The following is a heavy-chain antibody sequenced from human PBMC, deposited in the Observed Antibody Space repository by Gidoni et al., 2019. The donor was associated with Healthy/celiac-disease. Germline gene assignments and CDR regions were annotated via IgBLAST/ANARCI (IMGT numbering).Heavy chain of an antibody. CDR3: ARERWYAFDI. CDR2: IWYDGSNK. CDR1: GFTFSRYG. J-gene: IGHJ3*02. Sequence: QVQLVESGGGVVQPGRSLRLSCAASGFTFSRYGMHWVRQAPGKGLEWVAVIWYDGSNKYYADSVKGRFTISRDNSKNTLYLQMNSLRAEDTAVYYCARERWYAFDIWGQGTMVTVSS. V-gene: IGHV3-33*01. D-gene: IGHD2-8*01.